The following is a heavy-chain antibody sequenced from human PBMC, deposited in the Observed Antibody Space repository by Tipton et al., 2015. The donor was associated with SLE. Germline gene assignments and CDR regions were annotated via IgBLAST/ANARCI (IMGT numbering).Heavy chain of an antibody. Sequence: QLVQSGAEVKKPGESLRISCKGSGYTFANSWITWVRQMPGKGLEWMGRLDPGDSYTDYSPSFQGHVTISADKSISTAYLQWSSLKASDTAMYYCARHGDYGDYNGYWGQGTLVTVSS. CDR3: ARHGDYGDYNGY. CDR2: LDPGDSYT. D-gene: IGHD4-17*01. V-gene: IGHV5-10-1*01. CDR1: GYTFANSW. J-gene: IGHJ4*02.